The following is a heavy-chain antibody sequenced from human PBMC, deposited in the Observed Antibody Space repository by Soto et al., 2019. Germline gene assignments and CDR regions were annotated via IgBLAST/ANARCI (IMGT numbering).Heavy chain of an antibody. CDR1: GYSFMKYG. CDR2: ISPYSGYT. V-gene: IGHV1-18*01. CDR3: AREASVLIPAAQPSRFDS. Sequence: ASVKVSCKGFGYSFMKYGINWVRQAPGQGLEWVGWISPYSGYTHSAQKFHGRLTLTTDTAASTAYMELRILRSANTALYYCAREASVLIPAAQPSRFDSWGQGTLVTVSS. D-gene: IGHD2-2*01. J-gene: IGHJ4*02.